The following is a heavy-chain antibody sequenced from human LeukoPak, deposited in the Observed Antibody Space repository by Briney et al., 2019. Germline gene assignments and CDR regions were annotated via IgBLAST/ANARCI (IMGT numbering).Heavy chain of an antibody. CDR2: IYHSGST. D-gene: IGHD6-13*01. V-gene: IGHV4-4*02. CDR3: ARDKPAAGANYFDY. J-gene: IGHJ4*02. CDR1: GGSITSGNW. Sequence: SETLFLACAVSGGSITSGNWWTWVRQPPRRGLEWIGEIYHSGSTNYNPSLKSRVTISVDKSKNQFSLNLSSVTAADTAVYYCARDKPAAGANYFDYWGQGTLVTVSS.